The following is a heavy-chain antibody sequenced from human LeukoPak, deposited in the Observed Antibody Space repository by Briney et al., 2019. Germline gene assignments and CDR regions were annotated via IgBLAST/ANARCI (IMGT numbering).Heavy chain of an antibody. CDR1: GGTSSSYA. D-gene: IGHD3-22*01. V-gene: IGHV1-69*05. J-gene: IGHJ3*02. CDR2: IIPIFGTA. CDR3: ARHTRHYYDSSGDAFDI. Sequence: SXKVSCKASGGTSSSYAISWVRQAPGQGLEWMGGIIPIFGTANYAQKFQGRVTITTDESTSTAYMELSSLRSEDTAVYYCARHTRHYYDSSGDAFDIWGQGTMVTVSS.